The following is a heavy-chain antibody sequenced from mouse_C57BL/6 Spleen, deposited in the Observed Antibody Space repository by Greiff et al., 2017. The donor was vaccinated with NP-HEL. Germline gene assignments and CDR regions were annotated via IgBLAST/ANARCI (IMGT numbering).Heavy chain of an antibody. V-gene: IGHV1-54*01. CDR1: GYAFTNYL. CDR2: INPGSGGT. J-gene: IGHJ4*01. D-gene: IGHD2-2*01. CDR3: AKSGVTTTDYAMDY. Sequence: VQLQQSGAELVRPGTSVKVSCKASGYAFTNYLIEWVKQRPGQGLEWIGVINPGSGGTNYNEKFKGKATLTADKSSSTAYMQLSSLTSEDSAVYFCAKSGVTTTDYAMDYWGQGTSVTVSS.